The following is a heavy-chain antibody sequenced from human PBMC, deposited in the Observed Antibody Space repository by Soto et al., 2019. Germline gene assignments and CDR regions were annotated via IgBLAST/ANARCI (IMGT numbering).Heavy chain of an antibody. CDR1: GYTFTGDY. CDR3: ATAFPESSSWARDDAFDI. V-gene: IGHV1-2*02. CDR2: INPNSGGT. J-gene: IGHJ3*02. Sequence: ASVKVSCKASGYTFTGDYMHWVRQAPGQGLEWMGWINPNSGGTNYAQKFQGRVTMTRDTSISTAYMELSRLRSDDTAVYYCATAFPESSSWARDDAFDIWGQGTMVTVSS. D-gene: IGHD6-13*01.